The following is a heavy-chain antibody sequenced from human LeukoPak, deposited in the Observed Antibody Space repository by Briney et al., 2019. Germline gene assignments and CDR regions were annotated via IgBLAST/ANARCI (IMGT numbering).Heavy chain of an antibody. D-gene: IGHD6-13*01. J-gene: IGHJ4*02. Sequence: PSETLSLTCTVSGGSIISYYGSWIRQPAGKGLEWIGRIYTSGSTNYNPSLKSRVTISVDKSKNQFSLKLSSVTAADTAVYYCARVLAAAAPGPYNFDYWGQGTLVTVSS. CDR3: ARVLAAAAPGPYNFDY. CDR2: IYTSGST. CDR1: GGSIISYY. V-gene: IGHV4-4*07.